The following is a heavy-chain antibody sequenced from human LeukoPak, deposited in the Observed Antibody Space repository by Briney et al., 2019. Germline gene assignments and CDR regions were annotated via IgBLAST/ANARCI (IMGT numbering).Heavy chain of an antibody. CDR2: ISGSGDST. V-gene: IGHV3-23*01. Sequence: GGSLRLSCAASEFTFSSNAMSWVRQAPGKGLGWVSAISGSGDSTYYADSVKGRFTISRDNSKNTLYLQMNSLRAEDTAAYYCAKEGDYGGYFDYWGQGTLVTVSS. CDR1: EFTFSSNA. CDR3: AKEGDYGGYFDY. D-gene: IGHD4-23*01. J-gene: IGHJ4*02.